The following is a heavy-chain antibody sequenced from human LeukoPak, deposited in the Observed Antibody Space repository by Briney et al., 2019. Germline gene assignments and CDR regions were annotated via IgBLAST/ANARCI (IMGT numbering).Heavy chain of an antibody. J-gene: IGHJ5*02. CDR2: TYYRSTWYN. CDR3: ARSLTQHDSFDP. D-gene: IGHD1-1*01. V-gene: IGHV6-1*01. CDR1: GDSVSRNSVT. Sequence: SQTLSLTCAISGDSVSRNSVTWNWIRQSPSRGLEWLGRTYYRSTWYNDYAVAVRGRITVNPDTSKNQFSLHLNSVTPEDTAVYYCARSLTQHDSFDPWGQGLLVPVSS.